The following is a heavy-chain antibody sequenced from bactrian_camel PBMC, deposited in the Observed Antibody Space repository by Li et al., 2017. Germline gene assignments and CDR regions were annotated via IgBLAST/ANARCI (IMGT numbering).Heavy chain of an antibody. V-gene: IGHV3S40*01. CDR3: ASAPGGAHNY. Sequence: VQLVESGEGLVQPGGSLRLSCAASGFTFSSVYMTWVRQAPGKGLEWVSAVNSGDTRTYYAGSVKGRFTISRDNAENTLYLQLNSLKFEDTAMYFCASAPGGAHNYWGQGTQVTVS. J-gene: IGHJ4*01. CDR2: VNSGDTRT. CDR1: GFTFSSVY. D-gene: IGHD7*01.